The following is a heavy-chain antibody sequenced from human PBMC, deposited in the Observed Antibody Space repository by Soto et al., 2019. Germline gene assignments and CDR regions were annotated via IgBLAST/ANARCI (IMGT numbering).Heavy chain of an antibody. Sequence: QVQLVQSGAEVKKPGASVKVSCKAAGYTFTSYGISWVRQAPGQGLEWMGWISAYNGNTNYAQKLQGRVTMTTDTSMSTAYIELSSLRSDDTAVYYGIVGGTTRAFDIWGQGTMVTVSS. CDR1: GYTFTSYG. CDR3: IVGGTTRAFDI. CDR2: ISAYNGNT. V-gene: IGHV1-18*01. J-gene: IGHJ3*02. D-gene: IGHD1-26*01.